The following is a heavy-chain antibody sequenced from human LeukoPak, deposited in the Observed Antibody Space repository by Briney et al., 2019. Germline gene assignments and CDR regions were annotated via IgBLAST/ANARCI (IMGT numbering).Heavy chain of an antibody. V-gene: IGHV4-59*01. Sequence: PSETLSHTCTVSGGSISSYYWSWIRQPPGKGLEWIGYIYYSGSTNYNPSLKSRVTISVDTSKNQFSLKLSSVTAADTAVYYCASHDYGDYGAYWGQGTLVTVSS. J-gene: IGHJ4*02. CDR3: ASHDYGDYGAY. CDR2: IYYSGST. D-gene: IGHD4-17*01. CDR1: GGSISSYY.